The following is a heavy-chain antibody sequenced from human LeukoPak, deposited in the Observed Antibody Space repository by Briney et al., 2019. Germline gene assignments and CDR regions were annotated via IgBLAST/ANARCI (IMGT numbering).Heavy chain of an antibody. V-gene: IGHV1-58*01. CDR1: GFTFTSSA. Sequence: SVKLSCKASGFTFTSSAVQWVRQARGQRLEWIGWIVVGSGNTNYAQKFQERVTITRDMSTSTAYMELSSLRSEDTAVYYCARAVLAYCGGDCGRHFDYWGQGTLVTVSS. CDR2: IVVGSGNT. CDR3: ARAVLAYCGGDCGRHFDY. J-gene: IGHJ4*02. D-gene: IGHD2-21*02.